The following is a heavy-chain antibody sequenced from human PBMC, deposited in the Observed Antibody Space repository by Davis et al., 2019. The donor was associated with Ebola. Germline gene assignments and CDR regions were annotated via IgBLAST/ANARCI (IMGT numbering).Heavy chain of an antibody. V-gene: IGHV3-21*01. CDR1: GFTFSSYS. D-gene: IGHD6-13*01. CDR2: ISSSSSYI. CDR3: ARDLAAAGPDAFDI. J-gene: IGHJ3*02. Sequence: GESLKISCAASGFTFSSYSMNWVRQAPGKGLEWVSSISSSSSYIYYADSVKGRFTISRDNAKNSLYLQMNSLRAEDTAAYYCARDLAAAGPDAFDIWGQGTMVTVSS.